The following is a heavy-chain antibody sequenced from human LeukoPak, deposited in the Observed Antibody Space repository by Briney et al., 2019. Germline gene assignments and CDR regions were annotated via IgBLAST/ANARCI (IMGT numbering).Heavy chain of an antibody. D-gene: IGHD4-17*01. CDR3: ASPTLYGDYAGEYYFDY. CDR2: ISGSGSST. V-gene: IGHV3-23*01. CDR1: GFTFSNYA. J-gene: IGHJ4*02. Sequence: GGSLRLSCAASGFTFSNYAMSWVRQAPGKGLEWVSSISGSGSSTYYADSVKGRFTISRDNSKNSLYLQMNSLRSEDTAVYYCASPTLYGDYAGEYYFDYWGQGTLVTVSS.